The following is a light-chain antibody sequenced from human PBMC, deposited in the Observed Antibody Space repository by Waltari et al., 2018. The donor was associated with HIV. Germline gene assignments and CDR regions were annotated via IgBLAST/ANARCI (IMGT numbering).Light chain of an antibody. V-gene: IGKV3-15*01. J-gene: IGKJ1*01. CDR2: DAS. CDR1: QSVSSN. CDR3: QQYNEWPPWT. Sequence: ETVMTQSPATLSVSPGERATLSCRASQSVSSNLAWYQQKPGQAPRLLIYDASTRATGTPARFSGSGSGTEFTLTISSLQSEDFAVYYCQQYNEWPPWTFGQGTKVEIK.